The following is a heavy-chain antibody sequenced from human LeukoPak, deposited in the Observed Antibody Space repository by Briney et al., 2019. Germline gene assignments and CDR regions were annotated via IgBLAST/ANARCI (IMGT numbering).Heavy chain of an antibody. CDR1: SGSISSSSYY. V-gene: IGHV4-39*01. CDR3: ARHHYGSGSYQNWFDP. CDR2: IYYSGST. D-gene: IGHD3-10*01. Sequence: SETLSLTCTVSSGSISSSSYYWGWIRQPPGKGLEWIGSIYYSGSTYYNPSLKSRVTISVDTSKNQFSLKLSSVTAADTAVYYCARHHYGSGSYQNWFDPWGQGTLVTVSS. J-gene: IGHJ5*02.